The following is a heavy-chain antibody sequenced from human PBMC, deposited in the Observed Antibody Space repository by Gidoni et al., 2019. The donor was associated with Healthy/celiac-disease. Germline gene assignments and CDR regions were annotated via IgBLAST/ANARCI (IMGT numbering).Heavy chain of an antibody. D-gene: IGHD1-26*01. V-gene: IGHV2-5*01. CDR1: GFSLSTSGVG. J-gene: IGHJ6*02. Sequence: QITLKESGPTLVKPTQTLTLTCTFSGFSLSTSGVGVGWIRQPPGKALEWLALIYWNDDKRYSPSLKSRLTITKDTSKNQVVLTMTNMDPVDTATYYCAHRRRGSYGLPRGYYGMDVWGQGTTVTVSS. CDR3: AHRRRGSYGLPRGYYGMDV. CDR2: IYWNDDK.